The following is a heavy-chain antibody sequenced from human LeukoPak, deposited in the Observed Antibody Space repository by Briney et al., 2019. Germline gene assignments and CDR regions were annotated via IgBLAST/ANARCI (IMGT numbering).Heavy chain of an antibody. CDR2: ISYDGSNK. D-gene: IGHD3-22*01. V-gene: IGHV3-30*04. Sequence: GGSLRLSCAASGFTFSSYAMHWVRQAPGKGLEWVAVISYDGSNKYYADSVKGRFTISRDNSKNTLYLQMNSLRAEDTAVYYCARSSDSSGYYYGLVDYWGQGTLVTVSS. CDR1: GFTFSSYA. J-gene: IGHJ4*02. CDR3: ARSSDSSGYYYGLVDY.